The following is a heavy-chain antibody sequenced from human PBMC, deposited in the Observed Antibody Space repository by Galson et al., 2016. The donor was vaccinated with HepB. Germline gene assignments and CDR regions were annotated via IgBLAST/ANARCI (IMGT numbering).Heavy chain of an antibody. CDR1: GFTLNNFA. CDR2: ISTSSSNI. Sequence: SLRLSCAASGFTLNNFAMNWVRQAPGKGLEWVSSISTSSSNIYYADSVRGRFTISRDNAKNSVYLQMDSLRAEDTAVYYCARINSNYLFGMDVGGQGTTVTVPS. D-gene: IGHD4-11*01. J-gene: IGHJ6*02. V-gene: IGHV3-21*01. CDR3: ARINSNYLFGMDV.